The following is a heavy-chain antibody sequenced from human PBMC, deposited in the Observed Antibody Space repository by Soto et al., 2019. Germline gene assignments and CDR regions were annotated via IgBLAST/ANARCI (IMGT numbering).Heavy chain of an antibody. CDR2: IYYSGST. V-gene: IGHV4-59*08. J-gene: IGHJ3*02. Sequence: SETLSLTCTVSGGSISSYYWSWIRQPPGKGLEWIGYIYYSGSTNYNPSLKSRVTISVDTSKNQFSLKLSSVTAADTAVYYCARHVFHYDFIWGSYRFGVFYIWGQGTMVTGSS. D-gene: IGHD3-16*02. CDR1: GGSISSYY. CDR3: ARHVFHYDFIWGSYRFGVFYI.